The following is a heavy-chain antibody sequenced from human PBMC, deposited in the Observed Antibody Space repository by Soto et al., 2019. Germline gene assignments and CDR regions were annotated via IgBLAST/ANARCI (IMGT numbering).Heavy chain of an antibody. CDR1: GYTFTSSW. J-gene: IGHJ4*02. D-gene: IGHD3-16*01. V-gene: IGHV5-51*01. CDR3: ARHGAYFDY. CDR2: IYPGDSDT. Sequence: PGESLKISCKAFGYTFTSSWIGWVRQMPGKGLEWMGIIYPGDSDTRYSPSFQGQVTISADKSISTAYLHWSSLQASDTAMYFCARHGAYFDYWGQGTLVTVSS.